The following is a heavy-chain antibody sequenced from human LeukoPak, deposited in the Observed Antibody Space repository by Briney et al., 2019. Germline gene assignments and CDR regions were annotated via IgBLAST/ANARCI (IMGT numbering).Heavy chain of an antibody. J-gene: IGHJ4*02. CDR1: GFSFSSYW. D-gene: IGHD3-10*01. CDR3: ARLFGGLTTFDY. Sequence: GGSLRLSCATSGFSFSSYWMSWVRQGPGKGLEGVATVWPDGRQKEYVDSVRGRFTISRDNADSLLYLQMSSLTVEDTAVYFCARLFGGLTTFDYWGQGTLVTVSS. V-gene: IGHV3-7*01. CDR2: VWPDGRQK.